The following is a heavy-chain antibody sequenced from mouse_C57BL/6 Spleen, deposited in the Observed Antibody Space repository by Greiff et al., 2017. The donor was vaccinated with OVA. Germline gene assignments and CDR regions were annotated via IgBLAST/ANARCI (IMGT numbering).Heavy chain of an antibody. D-gene: IGHD1-2*01. CDR3: ARDTTAYYCDY. J-gene: IGHJ2*01. CDR2: IYPGDGDT. V-gene: IGHV1-80*01. Sequence: VQLQQSGAELVKPGASVKISCKASGYAFSSYWMNWVKQRPGKGLEWIGQIYPGDGDTNYNGKFKGKATLTADKSSSTAYMQLSSLTSEDSAVYFCARDTTAYYCDYWGQGTTLTVSS. CDR1: GYAFSSYW.